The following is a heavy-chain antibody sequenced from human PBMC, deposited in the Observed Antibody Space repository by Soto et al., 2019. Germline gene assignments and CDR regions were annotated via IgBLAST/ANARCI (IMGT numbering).Heavy chain of an antibody. CDR2: IYYSGST. D-gene: IGHD1-26*01. CDR1: GGSISSGGYY. V-gene: IGHV4-31*03. Sequence: PSETLSLTCTVSGGSISSGGYYWSWIRQHPGKGLEWIGYIYYSGSTYYNPSLKSRVTISVDTSKNQFSLKLSSVTAADTAVYYCARIERELLYFDYWGQGTLVTVSS. J-gene: IGHJ4*02. CDR3: ARIERELLYFDY.